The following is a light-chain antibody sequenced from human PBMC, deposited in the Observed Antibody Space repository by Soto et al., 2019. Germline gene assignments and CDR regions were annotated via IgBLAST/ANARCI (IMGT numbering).Light chain of an antibody. V-gene: IGLV2-14*03. CDR1: IRDIGNYNY. J-gene: IGLJ2*01. Sequence: QSVLTKPASVSGSPGQSITISCTGTIRDIGNYNYVSWYQRHPGKAPKLMIYDVSIRPSGVSDRFSGSKSGNTASLTISGLQSEDEADYYCTSYTGSNTLLFGGGTKLTVL. CDR3: TSYTGSNTLL. CDR2: DVS.